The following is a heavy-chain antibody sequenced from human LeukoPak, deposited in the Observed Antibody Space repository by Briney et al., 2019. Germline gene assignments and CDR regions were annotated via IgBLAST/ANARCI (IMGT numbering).Heavy chain of an antibody. CDR3: ARDPRDGYNCPFDY. CDR1: GYTFTGYH. Sequence: ASVKVSCKASGYTFTGYHMHWVRQAPGQGLEWMGWINPNSGDTNYAQKFQGRVTMTRDTSISTAYMDLSRLGSDDTAVSYCARDPRDGYNCPFDYWGQGTLVTVSS. V-gene: IGHV1-2*02. CDR2: INPNSGDT. D-gene: IGHD5-24*01. J-gene: IGHJ4*02.